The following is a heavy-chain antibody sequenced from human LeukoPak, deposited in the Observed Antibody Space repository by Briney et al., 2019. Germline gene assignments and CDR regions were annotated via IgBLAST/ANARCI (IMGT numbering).Heavy chain of an antibody. J-gene: IGHJ4*02. D-gene: IGHD3-3*01. V-gene: IGHV3-7*01. CDR3: ARHTLWRFDY. CDR1: GFTFSSYA. Sequence: GGSLRLSCAASGFTFSSYAMSWVRQAPGKGLEWVANINQDGGTEYYVDSMKGRFTISRDNAKNLVYLQINSLRAEDTAVYFCARHTLWRFDYWGQGALVTVSS. CDR2: INQDGGTE.